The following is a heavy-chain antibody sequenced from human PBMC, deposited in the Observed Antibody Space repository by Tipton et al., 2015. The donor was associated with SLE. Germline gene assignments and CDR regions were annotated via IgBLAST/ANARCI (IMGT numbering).Heavy chain of an antibody. V-gene: IGHV1-18*01. CDR1: GYTFTSYG. Sequence: QVQLVQSGAEVKRPGASVKVSCKASGYTFTSYGICWVRQAPGQGLEWMGWISAYNGDTNYAQKFQGRVTMTTDTSKNQFSLKLSSVTAADTAVYYCARTQLRVSPNAFDIWGQGTMVTVSS. J-gene: IGHJ3*02. CDR3: ARTQLRVSPNAFDI. CDR2: ISAYNGDT. D-gene: IGHD3-3*01.